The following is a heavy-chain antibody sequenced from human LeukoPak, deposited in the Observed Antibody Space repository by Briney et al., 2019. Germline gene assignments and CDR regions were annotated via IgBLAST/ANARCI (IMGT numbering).Heavy chain of an antibody. Sequence: GGSLRLSCAASGFAFSIFGMHWVRQAPGKGLEWVALIWYDGSNEHYADSVKGRFTISRDNSKNTLFLQMNSLRAEDTAVYYCARDRRDSSGYYYGWFDPRGQGTLVTVSS. D-gene: IGHD3-22*01. V-gene: IGHV3-33*01. J-gene: IGHJ5*02. CDR1: GFAFSIFG. CDR3: ARDRRDSSGYYYGWFDP. CDR2: IWYDGSNE.